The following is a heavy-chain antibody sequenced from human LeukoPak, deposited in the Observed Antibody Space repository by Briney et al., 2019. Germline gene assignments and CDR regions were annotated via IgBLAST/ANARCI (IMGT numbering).Heavy chain of an antibody. CDR2: IYHSGST. J-gene: IGHJ1*01. CDR3: ARGEYGDQSEYLQH. D-gene: IGHD4-17*01. Sequence: PSGTLSLTCAVSGGSISSSNWWSWVRQPPGKGLEWIGEIYHSGSTNYNPSLKSRVTISVDKSKNQFSLKLSSVTAADTAVYYCARGEYGDQSEYLQHWGQGTLLTVSS. V-gene: IGHV4-4*02. CDR1: GGSISSSNW.